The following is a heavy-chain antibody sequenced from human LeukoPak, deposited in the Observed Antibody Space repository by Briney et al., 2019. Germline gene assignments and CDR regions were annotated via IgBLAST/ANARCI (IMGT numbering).Heavy chain of an antibody. Sequence: GGSLRLSCAASGFTFSSYAMSWVRQAPGKGLEGGSAISGSGGSTYYADSVKGRFTISRDNSKNTLYLQMNSLRAEDTGVYYCAKGDTYCGGDCPFDYWGQGPLVTVSS. CDR2: ISGSGGST. D-gene: IGHD2-21*01. V-gene: IGHV3-23*01. J-gene: IGHJ4*02. CDR1: GFTFSSYA. CDR3: AKGDTYCGGDCPFDY.